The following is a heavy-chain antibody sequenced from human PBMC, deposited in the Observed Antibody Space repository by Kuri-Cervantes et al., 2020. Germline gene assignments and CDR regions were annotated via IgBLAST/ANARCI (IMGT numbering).Heavy chain of an antibody. Sequence: GESLKIYCAASGFTYSSYGMHWVSQAPGKGLEWVAVISYDGSNKYYAASVKGRFTISRDNSKNTLYLQMNSLRAEDTAVYYCAKVGRDSYYYDSSGYYDRWYFDYWGQGTLVTVSS. J-gene: IGHJ4*02. CDR2: ISYDGSNK. CDR3: AKVGRDSYYYDSSGYYDRWYFDY. V-gene: IGHV3-30*18. D-gene: IGHD3-22*01. CDR1: GFTYSSYG.